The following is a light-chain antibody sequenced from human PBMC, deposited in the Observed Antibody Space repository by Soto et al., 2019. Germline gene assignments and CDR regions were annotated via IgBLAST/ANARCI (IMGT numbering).Light chain of an antibody. V-gene: IGKV1-27*01. J-gene: IGKJ3*01. CDR1: QDISNY. CDR2: GAS. Sequence: DIQMTQSPSSLSASVGDRVTITCRASQDISNYLAWYQQKPGKVPNLLISGASTLQSGVPSRFSGSGSGTDFTLTISSLQSEDVATYYCQTYNSALQFPFGPGTKVDIK. CDR3: QTYNSALQFP.